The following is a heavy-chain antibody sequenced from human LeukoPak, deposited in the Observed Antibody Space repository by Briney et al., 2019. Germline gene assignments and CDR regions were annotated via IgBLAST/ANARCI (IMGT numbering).Heavy chain of an antibody. CDR1: GGTFSSYA. CDR3: ARGPGGSCYGGCSEYFQH. J-gene: IGHJ1*01. Sequence: GASVKVSCKASGGTFSSYAIGWVRQAPGQGLEWMGGIIPIFGTANYARKFQGRVTITTDESTSTAYMELSSLRSEDTAVYYCARGPGGSCYGGCSEYFQHWGQGTLVTVSS. V-gene: IGHV1-69*05. D-gene: IGHD2-15*01. CDR2: IIPIFGTA.